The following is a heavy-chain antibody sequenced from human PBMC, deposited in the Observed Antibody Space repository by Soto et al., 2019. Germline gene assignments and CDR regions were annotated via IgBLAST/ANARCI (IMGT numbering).Heavy chain of an antibody. D-gene: IGHD2-15*01. CDR1: GGSISSYY. V-gene: IGHV4-59*08. Sequence: SETLSLTCTVSGGSISSYYWSWIRQPPGKGLEWIGYIYYSGSTNYNPSLKSRVTISVDTSKNQFSLKLSSVTAADTAVYYCARQRLPGAFDIWGQGTMVTVSS. CDR3: ARQRLPGAFDI. J-gene: IGHJ3*02. CDR2: IYYSGST.